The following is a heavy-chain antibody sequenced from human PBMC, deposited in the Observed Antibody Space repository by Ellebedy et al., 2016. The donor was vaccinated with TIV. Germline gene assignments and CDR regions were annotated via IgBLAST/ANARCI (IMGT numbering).Heavy chain of an antibody. D-gene: IGHD6-6*01. V-gene: IGHV3-33*01. J-gene: IGHJ6*02. CDR2: IWYEGSKK. CDR1: GFTFNSYG. Sequence: GESLKISCVASGFTFNSYGMHWVRQAPGKGLEWVALIWYEGSKKYYADSVKGRFTISRDNSKDTLYLQMNSLRVEDTAVYYCARRPNYYGMDVWGQGTTVTVSS. CDR3: ARRPNYYGMDV.